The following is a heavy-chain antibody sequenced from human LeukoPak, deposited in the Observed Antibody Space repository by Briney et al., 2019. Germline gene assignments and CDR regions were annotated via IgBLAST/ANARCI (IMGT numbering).Heavy chain of an antibody. CDR2: MNPNSGNT. D-gene: IGHD4-17*01. CDR1: GYTFTSYD. Sequence: ASVKVSCKASGYTFTSYDINWVRQATGQGLEWMGWMNPNSGNTGYAQKFQGRVTMTRNTSISTAYMELSSLRSEDTAVYYCARTPRIHYGDNWFDPWGQGTLVTVSS. CDR3: ARTPRIHYGDNWFDP. J-gene: IGHJ5*02. V-gene: IGHV1-8*02.